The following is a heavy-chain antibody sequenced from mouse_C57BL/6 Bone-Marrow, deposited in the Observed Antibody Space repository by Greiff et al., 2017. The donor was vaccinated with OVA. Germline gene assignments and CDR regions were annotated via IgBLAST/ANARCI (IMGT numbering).Heavy chain of an antibody. CDR2: ISYDGSN. CDR1: GYSITSGYY. J-gene: IGHJ2*01. CDR3: AREGPSIYYGNYNYFDY. Sequence: EVQLVESGPGLVKPSQSLSLTCSVTGYSITSGYYWNWIRQFPGNKLEWMGYISYDGSNNYNPSLKNRISITRDTSKNQFFLKLNSVTTEDTATYYCAREGPSIYYGNYNYFDYWGQGTTLTVSS. V-gene: IGHV3-6*01. D-gene: IGHD2-1*01.